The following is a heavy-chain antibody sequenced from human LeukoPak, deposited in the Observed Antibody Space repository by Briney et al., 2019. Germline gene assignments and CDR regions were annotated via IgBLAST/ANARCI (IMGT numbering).Heavy chain of an antibody. Sequence: GSLRLSCAASGFTFSSYAMSWVRQSPGKGLEWIGSFYYSGSMYYNPSLKSRVTISLDTSKNQFSLKLTSVTAADTAVYYCARGIRITFGGVRPKGAFDYWGQGTLVTVSS. CDR2: FYYSGSM. V-gene: IGHV4-39*01. J-gene: IGHJ4*02. D-gene: IGHD3-16*01. CDR1: GFTFSSYA. CDR3: ARGIRITFGGVRPKGAFDY.